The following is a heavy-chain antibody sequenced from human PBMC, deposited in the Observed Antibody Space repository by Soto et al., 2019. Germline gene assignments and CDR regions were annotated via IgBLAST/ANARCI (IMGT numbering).Heavy chain of an antibody. Sequence: GGSLRLSCAASGFTFSSYSMNWVRQAPGKGLEWVSSISSSSSYIYYADSVKGRFTISRDNAKNSLYLQMNRLRAEDTAVYYCARVSRSTTAPRPSVYWGQGTLATVSS. V-gene: IGHV3-21*01. J-gene: IGHJ4*02. CDR2: ISSSSSYI. D-gene: IGHD4-17*01. CDR1: GFTFSSYS. CDR3: ARVSRSTTAPRPSVY.